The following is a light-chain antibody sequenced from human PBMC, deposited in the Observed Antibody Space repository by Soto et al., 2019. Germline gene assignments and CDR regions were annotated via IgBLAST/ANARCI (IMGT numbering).Light chain of an antibody. Sequence: EIVLTQSPGTLSLSPGERASLSCRASQSVSSNSLAWYQQKPGQAPRLLIFGASSRATGIPDRFSGSGSGSGTDFTLIISRLEPEDFAAYYCQQYISTPWTFGQGTKVDIK. J-gene: IGKJ1*01. V-gene: IGKV3-20*01. CDR2: GAS. CDR3: QQYISTPWT. CDR1: QSVSSNS.